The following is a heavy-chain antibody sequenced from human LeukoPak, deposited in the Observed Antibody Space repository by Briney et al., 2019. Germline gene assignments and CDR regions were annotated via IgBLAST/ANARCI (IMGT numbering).Heavy chain of an antibody. V-gene: IGHV3-23*01. Sequence: GGSLRLSCAASGFTFYNYAMSWVRQAPGKGLEWVSALIDSRDTTYYADSVKGRFTISRDNSKNPLFLQMNSLTAEDTAIYYCVKEGGSFLTWFDSWGQGSLVTVSS. CDR3: VKEGGSFLTWFDS. D-gene: IGHD2-15*01. CDR1: GFTFYNYA. J-gene: IGHJ5*01. CDR2: LIDSRDTT.